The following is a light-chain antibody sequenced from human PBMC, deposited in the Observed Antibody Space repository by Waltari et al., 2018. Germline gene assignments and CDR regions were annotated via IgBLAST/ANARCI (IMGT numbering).Light chain of an antibody. CDR3: CSYAGSSTLL. V-gene: IGLV2-23*01. CDR1: SSDVGSYNL. J-gene: IGLJ2*01. Sequence: QSVLTQPASVSGSPGQSITVSCTGTSSDVGSYNLVSWYQPHPGKAPKLMIYEGSKRPSGVSNRFSGSKSGNTASLTISGLQAEDEADYYCCSYAGSSTLLFGGGTKVTVL. CDR2: EGS.